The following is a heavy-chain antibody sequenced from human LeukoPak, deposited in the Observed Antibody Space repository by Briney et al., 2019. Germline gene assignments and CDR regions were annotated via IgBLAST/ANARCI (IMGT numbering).Heavy chain of an antibody. D-gene: IGHD6-19*01. Sequence: PGGSLRLSCAASGFTFSSYEMNWVRQAPGKRPEWVSYISNSGSILYYADSVRGRFTISRDNANNSLYLQMNSLRAEDTAVYYCVRDGGSAWYINGDEAFDIWGQGTMVTVSS. V-gene: IGHV3-48*03. CDR2: ISNSGSIL. CDR3: VRDGGSAWYINGDEAFDI. J-gene: IGHJ3*02. CDR1: GFTFSSYE.